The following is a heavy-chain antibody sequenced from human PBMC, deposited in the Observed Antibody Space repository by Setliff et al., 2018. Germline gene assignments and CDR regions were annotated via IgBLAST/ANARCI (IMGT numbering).Heavy chain of an antibody. CDR3: GRAGVAAADRKGLLDH. CDR1: GYTLSRHY. J-gene: IGHJ4*02. V-gene: IGHV1-46*01. D-gene: IGHD6-13*01. CDR2: INPGGGSA. Sequence: ASVKVSCKATGYTLSRHYMHWVRQAPGQGLEWMGIINPGGGSASIVEKFQGRVTMTSDTSTSTVYLDLSGLTSEDTAVYYCGRAGVAAADRKGLLDHWGQGTLVTVSA.